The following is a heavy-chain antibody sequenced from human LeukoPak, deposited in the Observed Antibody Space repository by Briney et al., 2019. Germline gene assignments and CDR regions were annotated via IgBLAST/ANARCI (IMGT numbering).Heavy chain of an antibody. CDR2: MNKDGSEK. CDR1: GFTFSSYG. D-gene: IGHD1/OR15-1a*01. CDR3: ARNNDMDV. V-gene: IGHV3-7*03. J-gene: IGHJ6*02. Sequence: PGRSLRLSWAASGFTFSSYGMHWVRQAPGKGPEWVANMNKDGSEKYYVDSVEGRFTISRDTAKNSLYLQMNNLRAEDTALYYCARNNDMDVWGQGTTVIVSS.